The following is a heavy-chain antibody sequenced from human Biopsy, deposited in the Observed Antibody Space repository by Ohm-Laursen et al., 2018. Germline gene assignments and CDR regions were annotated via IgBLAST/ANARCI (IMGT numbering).Heavy chain of an antibody. CDR2: IIPIPNVA. CDR1: GDSFTSYA. CDR3: ARGEGSSWFDP. Sequence: GASVKVSCKASGDSFTSYAIGWVRQAPRQGLEWMGGIIPIPNVATYAQKFQGRITITADESTSTAYMELNSLTSDDTAVYFCARGEGSSWFDPWGHGTLVTASS. J-gene: IGHJ5*02. V-gene: IGHV1-69*10. D-gene: IGHD1-26*01.